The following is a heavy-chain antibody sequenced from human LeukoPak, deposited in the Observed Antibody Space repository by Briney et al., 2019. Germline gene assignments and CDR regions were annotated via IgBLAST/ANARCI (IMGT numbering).Heavy chain of an antibody. Sequence: ASVKVFCKASGGTFSSYAISWVRQAPGQGLEWMGGIIPIFGTANYAQRFQGRVTITADESTSTAYMELSSLRSEDTAVYYCARVGSGTTTLRWFDPWGQGTLVTVSS. CDR2: IIPIFGTA. V-gene: IGHV1-69*13. CDR3: ARVGSGTTTLRWFDP. CDR1: GGTFSSYA. D-gene: IGHD4-17*01. J-gene: IGHJ5*02.